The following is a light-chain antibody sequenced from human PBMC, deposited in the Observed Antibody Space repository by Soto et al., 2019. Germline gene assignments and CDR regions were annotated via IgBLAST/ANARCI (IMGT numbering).Light chain of an antibody. J-gene: IGKJ5*01. Sequence: DVQLTLSVSALSATVGDSVTITCRASQGISSYLAWYQQKPGKAPKLLIYASSTLQSGVPSRFSGSGSGTEFTLTISSLQTEDFATYFCQQLHSYPITFGQGRRLEIK. CDR2: ASS. CDR3: QQLHSYPIT. V-gene: IGKV1-9*01. CDR1: QGISSY.